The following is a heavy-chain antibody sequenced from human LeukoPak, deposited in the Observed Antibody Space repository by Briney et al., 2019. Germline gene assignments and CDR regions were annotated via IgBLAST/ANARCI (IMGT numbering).Heavy chain of an antibody. CDR3: ARHGYSSGYYFDY. J-gene: IGHJ4*02. CDR2: IYPGDSDT. CDR1: GYSFTSYW. D-gene: IGHD6-25*01. V-gene: IGHV5-51*01. Sequence: GESLKISCKGSGYSFTSYWIGWVRQMPGKGLEWMGIIYPGDSDTRYSPSFQGQVTISADKSISTAYLQWSSLKAADTAMYYCARHGYSSGYYFDYWGQGTLVTVSS.